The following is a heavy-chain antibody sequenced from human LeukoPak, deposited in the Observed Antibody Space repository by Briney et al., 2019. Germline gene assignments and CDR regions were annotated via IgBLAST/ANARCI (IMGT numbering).Heavy chain of an antibody. Sequence: GGSLRLSCAASGSTFSSYAMHWVRQAPGKGLEYVSAISSNGGSTYYANSVKGRFTISRDNSKNTLYLQMGSLRAEDMAVYYCARGEVVPAAAPHYWGQGTLVTVSS. CDR3: ARGEVVPAAAPHY. CDR1: GSTFSSYA. J-gene: IGHJ4*02. D-gene: IGHD2-2*01. V-gene: IGHV3-64*01. CDR2: ISSNGGST.